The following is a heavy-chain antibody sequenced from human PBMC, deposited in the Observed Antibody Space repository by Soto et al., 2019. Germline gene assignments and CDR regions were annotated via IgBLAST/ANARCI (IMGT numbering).Heavy chain of an antibody. CDR3: AGLGYSYGYVY. Sequence: SETLSLTCTASGGSISSGDYYWSWIRQPPGKGLEWIGYIYYSGSTYYNPSLKSRVTISVDTSKNQFSPKLSPVTASDTAVYHGAGLGYSYGYVYWGQGTLVTVSS. J-gene: IGHJ4*02. CDR1: GGSISSGDYY. V-gene: IGHV4-30-4*01. CDR2: IYYSGST. D-gene: IGHD5-18*01.